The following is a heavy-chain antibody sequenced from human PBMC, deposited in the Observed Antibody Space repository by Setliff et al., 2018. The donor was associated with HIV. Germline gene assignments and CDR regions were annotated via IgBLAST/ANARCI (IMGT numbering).Heavy chain of an antibody. J-gene: IGHJ6*03. V-gene: IGHV4-59*12. CDR1: GGSISSYY. CDR2: IYYSGST. CDR3: ARDGWGCSGGSCYSQGNYYYMDV. Sequence: LSLTCTVSGGSISSYYWSWIRQPPGKGLEWIGYIYYSGSTYYNPSLESRVTISVDTSKNQFSLKLSSVTAADTAVYYCARDGWGCSGGSCYSQGNYYYMDVWGKGTTVTVSS. D-gene: IGHD2-15*01.